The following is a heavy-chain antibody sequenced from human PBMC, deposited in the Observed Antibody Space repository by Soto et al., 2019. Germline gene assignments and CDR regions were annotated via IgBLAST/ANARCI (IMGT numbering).Heavy chain of an antibody. J-gene: IGHJ3*02. Sequence: TSVKVSCKDSGYTFTGHYMHWVRPAPGQGLEWMGWINPNSGGTNYAQKFQGWVTMNRDTSISTAYMELSSLRSDDTAGYYFSKSRGSGGRCVGFDIWTQGTMVPVSS. CDR3: SKSRGSGGRCVGFDI. V-gene: IGHV1-2*04. CDR2: INPNSGGT. D-gene: IGHD6-19*01. CDR1: GYTFTGHY.